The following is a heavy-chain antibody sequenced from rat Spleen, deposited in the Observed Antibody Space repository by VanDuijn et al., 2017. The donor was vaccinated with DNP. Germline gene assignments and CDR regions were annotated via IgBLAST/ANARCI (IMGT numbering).Heavy chain of an antibody. J-gene: IGHJ4*01. CDR2: INTGSGGT. D-gene: IGHD1-2*01. CDR1: GYTFTSYY. V-gene: IGHV1-43*01. Sequence: QVQLQQSGAELAKPGSSVKISCKASGYTFTSYYITWIKQTTGQGLEYIGYINTGSGGTKYNEKFKGKATLTVDKSSRTAFMQLSSLTPDDSAVYYCAREAAISMDAWGQGASVTVSS. CDR3: AREAAISMDA.